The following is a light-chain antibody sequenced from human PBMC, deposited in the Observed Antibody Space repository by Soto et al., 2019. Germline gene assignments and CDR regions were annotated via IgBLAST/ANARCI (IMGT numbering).Light chain of an antibody. CDR2: RAS. J-gene: IGKJ5*01. CDR3: QQPYTSYAMT. CDR1: QSISIY. Sequence: IQMTQSPSSLSASVGDRVTITCRASQSISIYLDWYQLRPGKAPNVLIYRASYLESVVPTRFSGSGSGTDFTLIISSRQPADFATYYCQQPYTSYAMTSGQGTRPDIK. V-gene: IGKV1-39*01.